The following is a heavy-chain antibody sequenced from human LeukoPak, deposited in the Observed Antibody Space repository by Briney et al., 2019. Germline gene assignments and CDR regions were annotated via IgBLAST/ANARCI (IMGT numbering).Heavy chain of an antibody. CDR2: ITPSGGST. V-gene: IGHV1-46*01. D-gene: IGHD1-26*01. CDR1: GGTFSSFP. CDR3: ARDNSVGDYAWWFDP. J-gene: IGHJ5*02. Sequence: EASVKVSCKASGGTFSSFPISWVRQAPGQGLEWLGLITPSGGSTWYAQKFQGRVTMTRDMSTSTDYMELSSLRSEDTAVYYCARDNSVGDYAWWFDPWGQGTLVTVSS.